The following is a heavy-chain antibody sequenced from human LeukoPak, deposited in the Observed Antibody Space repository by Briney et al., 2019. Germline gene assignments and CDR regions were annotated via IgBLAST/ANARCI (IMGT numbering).Heavy chain of an antibody. V-gene: IGHV3-23*01. CDR1: GFSFSSYG. J-gene: IGHJ4*02. CDR3: ARRDYDILTGYFTFDY. Sequence: PGGSLRLSCAASGFSFSSYGMNWVRQAPGKGLEWVSAISGSGGSTYYADSVKGRFTISRDNSKNTLYLQMNSLRAEDTAVYYCARRDYDILTGYFTFDYWGQGTLVTVSS. D-gene: IGHD3-9*01. CDR2: ISGSGGST.